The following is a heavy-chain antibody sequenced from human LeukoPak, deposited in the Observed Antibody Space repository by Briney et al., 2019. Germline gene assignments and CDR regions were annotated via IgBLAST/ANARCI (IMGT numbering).Heavy chain of an antibody. CDR3: ARGYYGSGSYYSYYFDY. J-gene: IGHJ4*02. CDR2: RSSDGNSK. CDR1: GFTFSTYA. D-gene: IGHD3-10*01. Sequence: PGGTLRLSCAGTGFTFSTYAMHWVRQAPGKGLEWVATRSSDGNSKNYADSVKGRFTISRDNSKNTLYLQMNSLRAEDTAVYYCARGYYGSGSYYSYYFDYWGQGTLVTVSS. V-gene: IGHV3-30*04.